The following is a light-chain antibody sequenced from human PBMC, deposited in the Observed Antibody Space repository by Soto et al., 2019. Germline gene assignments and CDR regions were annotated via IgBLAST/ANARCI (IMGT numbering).Light chain of an antibody. CDR2: EVS. CDR1: SSDVCGYKY. V-gene: IGLV2-14*01. Sequence: QSALTQPASVSGSHGQSITISCTGTSSDVCGYKYVSWYQQHPGKVPKLMIYEVSNRHSGVSNRFSGSKSGNTASLSISGLQAEDAAEYYCSSYTRSTTLNVLFGGGTKLTVL. J-gene: IGLJ2*01. CDR3: SSYTRSTTLNVL.